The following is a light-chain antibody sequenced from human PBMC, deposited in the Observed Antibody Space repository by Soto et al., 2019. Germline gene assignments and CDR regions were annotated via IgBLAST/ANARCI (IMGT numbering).Light chain of an antibody. Sequence: QSALTQPASVSGSPGQSITISCTGSSSDVGSSNFVSWYQQHPGKAPQFMIYEVNKRPPGISNRFSGSKSGNTASLTISGLQAGDEADYYCCSYAGTTSFVFGGGTKLTVL. CDR2: EVN. CDR1: SSDVGSSNF. J-gene: IGLJ2*01. V-gene: IGLV2-23*02. CDR3: CSYAGTTSFV.